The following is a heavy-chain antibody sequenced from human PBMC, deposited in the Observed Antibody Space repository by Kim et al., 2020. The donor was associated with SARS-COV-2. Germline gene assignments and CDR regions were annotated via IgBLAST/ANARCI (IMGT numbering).Heavy chain of an antibody. Sequence: PKSRVTIYVDTSKNQYSLKLSSVTAADTAVYYCAREAAAGTSYYYYGMDVWGQGTTVTVSS. D-gene: IGHD6-13*01. J-gene: IGHJ6*02. CDR3: AREAAAGTSYYYYGMDV. V-gene: IGHV4-39*02.